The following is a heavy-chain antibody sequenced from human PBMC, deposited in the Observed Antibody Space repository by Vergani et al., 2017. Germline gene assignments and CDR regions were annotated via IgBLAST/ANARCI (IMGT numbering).Heavy chain of an antibody. D-gene: IGHD6-13*01. CDR2: ISSSSSTI. J-gene: IGHJ1*01. CDR1: GFTFSSYS. Sequence: EVQLVESGGGLVQPGVSLRLSCAASGFTFSSYSMNWVRQAPGKGLEWVSYISSSSSTIYYADSVKGRFTISRDNAKNSLYLQMNSLRAEDTAVYYCASVREQPSSWYIRGYFQHWGQGTLVTVSS. V-gene: IGHV3-48*01. CDR3: ASVREQPSSWYIRGYFQH.